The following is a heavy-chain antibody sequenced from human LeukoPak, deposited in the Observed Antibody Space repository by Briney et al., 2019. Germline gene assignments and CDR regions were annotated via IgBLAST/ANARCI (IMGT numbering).Heavy chain of an antibody. CDR2: SGSGGNT. CDR1: GITLSNYG. V-gene: IGHV3-23*01. Sequence: GGSLRLSCAVSGITLSNYGMSWVRQAPGKGLEWVSGSGSGGNTYYADSVKGRFTISRDNSKNTLYLQMNGLRAEDTAVYFCAKRGVVIRVILVGFHKEAYYFDSWGQGALVTVSS. D-gene: IGHD3-22*01. J-gene: IGHJ4*02. CDR3: AKRGVVIRVILVGFHKEAYYFDS.